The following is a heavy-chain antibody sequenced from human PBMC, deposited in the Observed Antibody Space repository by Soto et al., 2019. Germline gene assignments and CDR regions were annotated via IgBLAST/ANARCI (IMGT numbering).Heavy chain of an antibody. D-gene: IGHD3-10*01. Sequence: GGSLRLSCAASGFTFSSYSMNWVRQAPGKGLEWVSSISSSSSYIYYADSVKGRFPISRDKAKNSLYLQMNSLRAEDTAVYYCARGWEKRIITMVRGVKGNWFDPWGQGTLVTVSS. CDR1: GFTFSSYS. V-gene: IGHV3-21*01. CDR3: ARGWEKRIITMVRGVKGNWFDP. J-gene: IGHJ5*02. CDR2: ISSSSSYI.